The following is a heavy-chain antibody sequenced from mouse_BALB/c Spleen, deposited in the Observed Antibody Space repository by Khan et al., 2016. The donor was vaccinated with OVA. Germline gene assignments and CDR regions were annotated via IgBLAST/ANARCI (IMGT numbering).Heavy chain of an antibody. CDR2: TNPTNGRT. V-gene: IGHV1S81*02. CDR3: ARSKRIVATYFDY. Sequence: QVQLKQSGAELVKAGASVKMSCKASGYTFTSYWMHWVKQRLGQGLEWFAETNPTNGRTYYNEKFKSKATLTVDKSSSTAYLLLSSQTFEDAAVYYCARSKRIVATYFDYWGQGTTLTVSS. CDR1: GYTFTSYW. D-gene: IGHD1-1*01. J-gene: IGHJ2*01.